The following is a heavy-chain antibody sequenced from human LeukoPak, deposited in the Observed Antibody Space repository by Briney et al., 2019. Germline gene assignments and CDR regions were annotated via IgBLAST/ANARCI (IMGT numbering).Heavy chain of an antibody. CDR3: AREEEMDDAFDI. CDR2: IYYSGST. J-gene: IGHJ3*02. D-gene: IGHD5-24*01. CDR1: GGSISSYY. Sequence: PSETLSLTCTVSGGSISSYYWSWIRQPPGKGLEWIGYIYYSGSTNYNPSLKSRVTISVDKSKNQFSLKLSSVTAADTAVYYCAREEEMDDAFDIWGQGTMATVSS. V-gene: IGHV4-59*12.